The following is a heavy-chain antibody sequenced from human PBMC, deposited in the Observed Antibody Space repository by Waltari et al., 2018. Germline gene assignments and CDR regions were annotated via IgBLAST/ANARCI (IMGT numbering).Heavy chain of an antibody. CDR1: GGSFSGYY. D-gene: IGHD3-16*01. CDR2: INHSGST. J-gene: IGHJ4*02. Sequence: QVQLQQWGAGLLKPSETLSLTCAVYGGSFSGYYWSWIRQPPGKGLEWIGEINHSGSTNYTPSLKSRVTISVDTSKNQFSLKLSSVTAADTAVYYCARGGGWRSLDYWGQGTLVTVSS. CDR3: ARGGGWRSLDY. V-gene: IGHV4-34*01.